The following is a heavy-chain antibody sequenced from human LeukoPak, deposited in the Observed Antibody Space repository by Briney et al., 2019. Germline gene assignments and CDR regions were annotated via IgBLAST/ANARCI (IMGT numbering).Heavy chain of an antibody. Sequence: GSAVTVSFTATGCTFINYPRSWVRQAAGQRLEGVGGIIPILGIANYAQQFQGRVTITTDESTSTVYMELSSLRSEDTAVYYCARVPRITGTPQPFDYWGQGTLVTVSS. J-gene: IGHJ4*02. CDR1: GCTFINYP. D-gene: IGHD1-20*01. CDR3: ARVPRITGTPQPFDY. CDR2: IIPILGIA. V-gene: IGHV1-69*05.